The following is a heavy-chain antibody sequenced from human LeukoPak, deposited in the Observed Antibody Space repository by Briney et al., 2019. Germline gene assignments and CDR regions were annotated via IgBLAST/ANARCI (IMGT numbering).Heavy chain of an antibody. D-gene: IGHD5-18*01. CDR3: ARGGADTAMVRGYYYYYGMDV. Sequence: GGSLRLSCAASGFTFSSYWMSWVRQAPGKGLEWVANIKQDGSEKYYVDSVKGRFTISRDNAKNSLYLQMNSLRAEDTAVYYCARGGADTAMVRGYYYYYGMDVWGQGTTVTVSS. V-gene: IGHV3-7*01. CDR1: GFTFSSYW. J-gene: IGHJ6*02. CDR2: IKQDGSEK.